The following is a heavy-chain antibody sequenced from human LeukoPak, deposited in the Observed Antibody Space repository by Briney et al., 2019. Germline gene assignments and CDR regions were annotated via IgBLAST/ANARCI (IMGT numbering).Heavy chain of an antibody. Sequence: PGGSLRLSCAASGFTFSSYGMHWVRQAPGKGQEWVAFIRYDGSKKSYVDSVKGRSTISRDNSKNTLYLQMNSLRAEDTAVYYCAKETTVVTRIDYWGQGTLVTVSS. CDR1: GFTFSSYG. CDR3: AKETTVVTRIDY. CDR2: IRYDGSKK. D-gene: IGHD4-23*01. J-gene: IGHJ4*02. V-gene: IGHV3-30*02.